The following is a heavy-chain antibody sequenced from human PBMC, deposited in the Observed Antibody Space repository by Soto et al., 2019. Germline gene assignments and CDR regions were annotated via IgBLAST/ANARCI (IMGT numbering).Heavy chain of an antibody. V-gene: IGHV1-2*04. CDR1: GYSFTDYH. D-gene: IGHD2-8*01. J-gene: IGHJ6*02. CDR3: ARGDSTDCSNGVCSFFYNHDMDV. Sequence: GXXVKVSCKASGYSFTDYHXHWVRQAPGQGLEWLGRINPKSGGTSTAQKFQGWVTMTTDTSISTASMELTRLTSDDTAIYYCARGDSTDCSNGVCSFFYNHDMDVWGQGTTVTVSS. CDR2: INPKSGGT.